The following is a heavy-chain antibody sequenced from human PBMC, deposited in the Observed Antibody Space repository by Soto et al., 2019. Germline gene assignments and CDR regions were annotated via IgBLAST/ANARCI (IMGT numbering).Heavy chain of an antibody. J-gene: IGHJ4*02. D-gene: IGHD3-22*01. V-gene: IGHV3-30*04. CDR2: ISSTGMKE. CDR3: ARESWYSDSSGNYYSNYFDS. Sequence: ESGGGVVPPGRSLSLSCAASGFSFSDYPMHWVRQAPGKGLEWVASISSTGMKEYYGDSVKGRLTISRDTSKNTLYLQMSSLRAEDTAVYYCARESWYSDSSGNYYSNYFDSWGQGTLVTVSS. CDR1: GFSFSDYP.